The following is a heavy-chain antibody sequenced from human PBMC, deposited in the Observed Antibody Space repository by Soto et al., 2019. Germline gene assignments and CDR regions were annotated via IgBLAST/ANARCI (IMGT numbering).Heavy chain of an antibody. Sequence: EVQLVESGGALVQPGGSLRLSCAASGITVSSHYMTWVRQAPGKGLEWVSVIYGDGTTYYADSVKGRFIISRDESKDMLYLQMNSLRVEDTAVYFCARENYGWYVAYYYFYFMDVWGKGTTVTVSS. D-gene: IGHD6-19*01. CDR2: IYGDGTT. CDR1: GITVSSHY. V-gene: IGHV3-66*01. J-gene: IGHJ6*03. CDR3: ARENYGWYVAYYYFYFMDV.